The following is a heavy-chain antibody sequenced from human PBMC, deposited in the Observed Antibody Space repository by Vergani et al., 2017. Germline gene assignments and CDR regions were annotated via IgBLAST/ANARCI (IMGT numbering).Heavy chain of an antibody. D-gene: IGHD3-16*02. Sequence: QVQLQESGPGLVKPSQTLSLTCSVSGDSISSGVYYWNWIRQHPGKGLEWTGYIYSTGSTHHNPSLRRRINMSVDTSKNQFSLKLNSVTAADTAMYYCARASLRALVGYYYYMDVWGKGKTVVVSS. CDR3: ARASLRALVGYYYYMDV. J-gene: IGHJ6*03. CDR2: IYSTGST. CDR1: GDSISSGVYY. V-gene: IGHV4-31*03.